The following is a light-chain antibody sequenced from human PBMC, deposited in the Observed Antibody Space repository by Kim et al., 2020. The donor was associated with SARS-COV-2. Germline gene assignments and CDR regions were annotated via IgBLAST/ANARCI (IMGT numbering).Light chain of an antibody. CDR1: SGSIDDKY. Sequence: GKTVTISCTRSSGSIDDKYVQWYQQRPGAAPTTVIYEDDQRPAGVPDRFSGSIDSSSNSASLTISGLKTEDEADYYCQSYNSSNVVFGGGTQLTVL. CDR3: QSYNSSNVV. J-gene: IGLJ2*01. V-gene: IGLV6-57*03. CDR2: EDD.